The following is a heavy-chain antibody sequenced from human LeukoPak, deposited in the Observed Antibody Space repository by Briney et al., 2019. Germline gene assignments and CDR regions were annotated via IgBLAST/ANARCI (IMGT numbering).Heavy chain of an antibody. D-gene: IGHD1-26*01. CDR1: GGSISSYY. CDR3: ARIVGATWGNYFDY. Sequence: SETLSLTCTVSGGSISSYYWSWTRQTPGKGLEWIGYMSYSGSTNYNPSLKSRVTISVDTSKNHFSLKLSSVTAADTAVYYCARIVGATWGNYFDYWGQGTLVTVSS. V-gene: IGHV4-59*01. CDR2: MSYSGST. J-gene: IGHJ4*02.